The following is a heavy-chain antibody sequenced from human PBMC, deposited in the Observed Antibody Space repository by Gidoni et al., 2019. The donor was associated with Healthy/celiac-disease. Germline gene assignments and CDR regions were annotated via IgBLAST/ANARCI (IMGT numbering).Heavy chain of an antibody. Sequence: QVQLQQWGAGLLKPSETLSLTRAVYGGSFSGYYWSWIRQPPGKGLEWIGEINHRGSTNYNPSLKSRVTISVDTSKNQFSLKLRSVTAADTAVYYCARARGGVVVVTTSFDYWGQGTLVTVSS. D-gene: IGHD3-22*01. J-gene: IGHJ4*02. CDR2: INHRGST. V-gene: IGHV4-34*01. CDR1: GGSFSGYY. CDR3: ARARGGVVVVTTSFDY.